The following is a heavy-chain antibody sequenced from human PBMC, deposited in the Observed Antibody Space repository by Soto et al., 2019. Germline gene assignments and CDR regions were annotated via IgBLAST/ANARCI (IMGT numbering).Heavy chain of an antibody. J-gene: IGHJ4*02. CDR2: ITGRGIST. V-gene: IGHV3-23*01. CDR3: AKDRYGGSGGGLES. Sequence: VQLLESGGGLVRRGESLRLSCVASGFPFAAGAMNWVRQAPGQGLEWVSTITGRGISTYYADSVRGRFTISRDDSQNTLYLQMNSLRVEDTAVYYSAKDRYGGSGGGLESWGQGALVTVSS. CDR1: GFPFAAGA. D-gene: IGHD5-18*01.